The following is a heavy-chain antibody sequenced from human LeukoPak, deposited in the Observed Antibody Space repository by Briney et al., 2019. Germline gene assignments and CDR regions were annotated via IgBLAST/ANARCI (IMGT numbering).Heavy chain of an antibody. D-gene: IGHD1-1*01. V-gene: IGHV1-18*01. J-gene: IGHJ5*02. Sequence: ASVKVSCKASGYTFTSYGISWVRQAPGQGLEWLGWISAYDGNTNYAQKLQGRVTMTTDTSTSTAYMELRSLRSDDTAVYYCARDQLSRGVWFDPWGQGTLVTVSS. CDR1: GYTFTSYG. CDR3: ARDQLSRGVWFDP. CDR2: ISAYDGNT.